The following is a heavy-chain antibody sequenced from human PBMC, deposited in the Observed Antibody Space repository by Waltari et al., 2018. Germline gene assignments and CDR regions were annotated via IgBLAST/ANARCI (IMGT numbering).Heavy chain of an antibody. D-gene: IGHD5-12*01. CDR2: INAGNGNT. J-gene: IGHJ3*02. CDR1: GYTFTTYA. V-gene: IGHV1-3*01. Sequence: QVQLVQSGAEVKKPGASVKVSCKASGYTFTTYAIHWVCQAPGQRLEWMGWINAGNGNTKYSQKFHGRVTITRDTSASTAYMELSSLRPEDTAVYYCARVYSGYDWGAFDIWGQGTMVTVSS. CDR3: ARVYSGYDWGAFDI.